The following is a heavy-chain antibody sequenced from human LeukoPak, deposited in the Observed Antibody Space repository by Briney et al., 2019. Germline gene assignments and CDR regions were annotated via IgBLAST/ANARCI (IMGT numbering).Heavy chain of an antibody. J-gene: IGHJ4*02. Sequence: SQTLSLTCTVSGGSMSSYYWSWIRQPPGKGLEWIGYIYYSGSTNYNPSLKSRVTISVDTSKNQFTLKLSSVTAADTAVYYCARDAGSTSCLDYWGQGTLVTVSS. D-gene: IGHD2-2*01. V-gene: IGHV4-59*12. CDR1: GGSMSSYY. CDR3: ARDAGSTSCLDY. CDR2: IYYSGST.